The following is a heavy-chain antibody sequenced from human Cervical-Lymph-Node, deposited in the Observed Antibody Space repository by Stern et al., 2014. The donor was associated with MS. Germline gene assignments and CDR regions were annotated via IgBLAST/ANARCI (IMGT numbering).Heavy chain of an antibody. CDR3: TTHKGYPDY. CDR1: GFTFSNAW. Sequence: EVQLVESGGGLVKPGGSLRLSCAASGFTFSNAWMTWVRQAPGTGLGLVGRIISETDGGTTDYAAPVKGRFTNSKDYSNNTRDPQMNSLKTEDTDVYYCTTHKGYPDYWGQGTLVTVSS. V-gene: IGHV3-15*01. D-gene: IGHD5-18*01. J-gene: IGHJ4*02. CDR2: IISETDGGTT.